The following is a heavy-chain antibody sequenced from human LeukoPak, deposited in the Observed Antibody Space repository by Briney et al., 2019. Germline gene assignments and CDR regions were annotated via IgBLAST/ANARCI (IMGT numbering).Heavy chain of an antibody. CDR1: GGTFSSYA. Sequence: SVKVSCKASGGTFSSYAISWVRQAPGQGLEWMGGIIPIFGTANYAQKFQGRVTITADESTSTAYMELSSLRSEDTAAYYCARSGVTADDYYYGMDVWGQGTTVTVSS. D-gene: IGHD5-18*01. CDR2: IIPIFGTA. J-gene: IGHJ6*02. CDR3: ARSGVTADDYYYGMDV. V-gene: IGHV1-69*13.